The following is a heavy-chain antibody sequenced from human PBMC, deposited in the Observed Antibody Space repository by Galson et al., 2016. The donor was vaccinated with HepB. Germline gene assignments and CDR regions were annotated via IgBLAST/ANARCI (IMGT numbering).Heavy chain of an antibody. Sequence: SVKVSCKASGYTFTTSGISWVRQAPGQGLEWMGWISTYSGATKYAQNFQGGLTLTTDSSTTTAYMELRSLRFDDTAMYYCARDVQYRFDSWGQGTLVTVSS. CDR3: ARDVQYRFDS. J-gene: IGHJ4*02. CDR2: ISTYSGAT. V-gene: IGHV1-18*01. D-gene: IGHD2/OR15-2a*01. CDR1: GYTFTTSG.